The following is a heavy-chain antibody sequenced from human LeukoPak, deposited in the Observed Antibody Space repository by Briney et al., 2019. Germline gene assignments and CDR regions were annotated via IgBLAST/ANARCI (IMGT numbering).Heavy chain of an antibody. CDR3: ARLNRYSYGANFDY. V-gene: IGHV3-73*01. CDR1: GYSISSGYY. D-gene: IGHD5-18*01. J-gene: IGHJ4*02. Sequence: ETLSLTCTVSGYSISSGYYWGWVRQASGNGLEWVGRIRSKANSYETQYAASLKGRFTISRDDPKNTAYLQMNSLKNEDTAVYYCARLNRYSYGANFDYWGQGTLVTVSS. CDR2: IRSKANSYET.